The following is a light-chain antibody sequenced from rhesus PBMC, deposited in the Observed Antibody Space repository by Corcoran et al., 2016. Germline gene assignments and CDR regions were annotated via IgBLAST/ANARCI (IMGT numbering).Light chain of an antibody. Sequence: EIVLTQSPTSMAVSQGERVTISCTASSRVSTTSLHWYQQKPGVPPSLLVYSTSSLASGVPARFSGGGSGTSYTLVINSMKADGAEKYYCQQENSFPPTFGQGTRVEIK. CDR2: STS. J-gene: IGKJ1*01. V-gene: IGKV3-35*01. CDR3: QQENSFPPT. CDR1: SRVSTT.